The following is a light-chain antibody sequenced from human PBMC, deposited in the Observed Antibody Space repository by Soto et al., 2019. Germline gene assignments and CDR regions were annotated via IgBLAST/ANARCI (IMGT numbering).Light chain of an antibody. J-gene: IGLJ1*01. CDR1: TSDVGGYNY. V-gene: IGLV2-14*01. CDR3: SSFTSSSSTYV. Sequence: QSALTQPASVSRSPGQSITISCTGTTSDVGGYNYVSWYQQYPGKAPKLMIFEVTDRPSGVSNRFSGSKSGNTASLSISGLQVEDEAEYYCSSFTSSSSTYVFGSGTKVTVL. CDR2: EVT.